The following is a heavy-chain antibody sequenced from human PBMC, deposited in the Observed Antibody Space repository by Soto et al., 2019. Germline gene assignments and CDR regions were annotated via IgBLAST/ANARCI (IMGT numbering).Heavy chain of an antibody. V-gene: IGHV4-34*01. CDR1: GGSFSGYY. CDR2: INHSGST. J-gene: IGHJ4*02. CDR3: ASDKISGLFDY. Sequence: QVQLQQWGAGLLKPSETLSLTCAVYGGSFSGYYWTWIRQPPGTRLEWIGEINHSGSTNYNPSLKRXVTISVDTSKIQFSLKLTSVTAADTAVYYCASDKISGLFDYWGQGTLVTVSS.